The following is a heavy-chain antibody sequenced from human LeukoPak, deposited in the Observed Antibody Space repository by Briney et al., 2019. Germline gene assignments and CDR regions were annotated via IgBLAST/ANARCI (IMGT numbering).Heavy chain of an antibody. CDR3: NFYGSGSPGAFDI. J-gene: IGHJ3*02. CDR2: IYYSGST. V-gene: IGHV4-30-4*01. CDR1: GGSISSSDYY. D-gene: IGHD3-10*01. Sequence: SETLSLTCTVSGGSISSSDYYWNWIRQPPGKGLEWIGYIYYSGSTHYNPSLKSRLTMSVDTSKKQFSLKLTSVTAADTAVYYCNFYGSGSPGAFDIWGQGTMVTVSS.